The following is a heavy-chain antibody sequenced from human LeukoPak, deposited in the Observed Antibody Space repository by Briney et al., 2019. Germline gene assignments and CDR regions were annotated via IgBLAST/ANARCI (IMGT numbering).Heavy chain of an antibody. CDR2: IKQDGSEK. CDR1: GFTFSSYL. J-gene: IGHJ4*02. Sequence: GGSLRLSCAASGFTFSSYLMSWVRQAPGKGLEWVANIKQDGSEKYYVDSVKGRFTISRDNAKNSLYLQMNSLRAEDTAVYYCARDQGGRIYWGQGTLVTVSS. CDR3: ARDQGGRIY. V-gene: IGHV3-7*01. D-gene: IGHD3-16*01.